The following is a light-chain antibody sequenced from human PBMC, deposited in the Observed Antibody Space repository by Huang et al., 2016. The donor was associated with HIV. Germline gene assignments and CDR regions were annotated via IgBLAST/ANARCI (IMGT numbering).Light chain of an antibody. CDR1: QSVSSSY. V-gene: IGKV3-20*01. Sequence: EIVLTQSPGTLSLSPGERATLSCRASQSVSSSYLLWYQQKPGQAPRLRIYDASSRATGIPDRFSGSGSGTDFTLTISRLEPEDFAVYYCQQFGSSPKTLGQGTKLEIK. CDR3: QQFGSSPKT. CDR2: DAS. J-gene: IGKJ2*01.